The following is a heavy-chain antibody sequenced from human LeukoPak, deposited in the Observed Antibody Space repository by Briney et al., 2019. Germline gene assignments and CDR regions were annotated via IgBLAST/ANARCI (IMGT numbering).Heavy chain of an antibody. J-gene: IGHJ4*02. CDR3: VRDELGEYSSGWYYFDY. CDR2: IKQDGSEK. V-gene: IGHV3-7*01. D-gene: IGHD6-19*01. CDR1: GFTFSSYW. Sequence: GGSLRLSCAASGFTFSSYWMSWVRQAPGKGLEWVANIKQDGSEKYYVDSVRGRFTISRDNAKNSLYLQMNTLRAEDTAVYYCVRDELGEYSSGWYYFDYWGQGTLVTVSS.